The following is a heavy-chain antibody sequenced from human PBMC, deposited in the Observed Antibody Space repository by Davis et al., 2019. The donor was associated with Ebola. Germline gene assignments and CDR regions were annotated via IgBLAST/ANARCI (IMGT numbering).Heavy chain of an antibody. J-gene: IGHJ4*02. CDR3: ARSPPIAAAGTYYFDY. CDR1: GFTFSSYE. V-gene: IGHV3-48*03. Sequence: GESLKISCAASGFTFSSYEMNWVRQAPGKGLEWVSYISSSCSTIYYADSVKGRFTISRDNSKNTLYLQMNSLRAEDTAVYYCARSPPIAAAGTYYFDYWGQGTLVTVSS. CDR2: ISSSCSTI. D-gene: IGHD6-13*01.